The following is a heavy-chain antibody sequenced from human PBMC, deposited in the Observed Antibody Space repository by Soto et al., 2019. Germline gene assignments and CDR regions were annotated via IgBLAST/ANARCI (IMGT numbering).Heavy chain of an antibody. D-gene: IGHD1-26*01. J-gene: IGHJ6*02. CDR2: ISGSGGST. Sequence: GGSLRLSCAASGFTFSSYAMSWVRQAPGKGLEWVSAISGSGGSTYYADSVKGRFTISRYNSKNTLYLQMNSLRAEDTAVYYCAKDPGVGAAYYYYGMDVWGQGTTVTVSS. CDR3: AKDPGVGAAYYYYGMDV. V-gene: IGHV3-23*01. CDR1: GFTFSSYA.